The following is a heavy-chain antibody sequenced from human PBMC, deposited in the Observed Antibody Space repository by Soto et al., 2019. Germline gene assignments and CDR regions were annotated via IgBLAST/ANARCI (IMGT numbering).Heavy chain of an antibody. V-gene: IGHV4-4*02. J-gene: IGHJ4*02. CDR2: IYHSGST. D-gene: IGHD2-8*01. CDR1: GGSISSSNW. CDR3: ARVSIPSYSIHYYFDY. Sequence: SETLSLTCAASGGSISSSNWWSWVRQPPGKGLEWIGEIYHSGSTNYNPSLKSRVTISVDKSKNQFSLKLSSVTAADTAVYYCARVSIPSYSIHYYFDYWGQGTLVTVSS.